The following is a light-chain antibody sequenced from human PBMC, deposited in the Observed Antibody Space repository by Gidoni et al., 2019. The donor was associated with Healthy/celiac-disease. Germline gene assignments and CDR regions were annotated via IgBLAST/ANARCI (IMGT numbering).Light chain of an antibody. V-gene: IGKV3-15*01. CDR3: QQYNNCPPT. J-gene: IGKJ3*01. CDR2: GAS. Sequence: EIVMKQSPATLSVSPGERATLSCRASQSVSSNLAWYQQKPGQAPRLLIYGASTRATGIPARFSGSGSGTDFTLTISSLQSEDFAVYYCQQYNNCPPTFGPGTNVDIK. CDR1: QSVSSN.